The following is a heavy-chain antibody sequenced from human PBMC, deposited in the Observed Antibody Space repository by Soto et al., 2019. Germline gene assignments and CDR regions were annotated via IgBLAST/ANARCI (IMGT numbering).Heavy chain of an antibody. Sequence: PGGSLRLASADSGFTCSSYVMNWVRHAPGKGLQWVSYISSSSSTIYYADSAKRRFPISRDNDKNSLYLQMHSLRDEDTAVYYCQREGAATPGEALFYYYGMDVWGQGTTVTVAS. CDR2: ISSSSSTI. D-gene: IGHD1-26*01. CDR3: QREGAATPGEALFYYYGMDV. CDR1: GFTCSSYV. J-gene: IGHJ6*02. V-gene: IGHV3-48*02.